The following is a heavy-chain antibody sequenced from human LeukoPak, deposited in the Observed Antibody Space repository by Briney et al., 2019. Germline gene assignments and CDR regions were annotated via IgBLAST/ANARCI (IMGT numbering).Heavy chain of an antibody. D-gene: IGHD3-9*01. CDR2: INHSGST. CDR1: GGSFSGYY. J-gene: IGHJ4*02. Sequence: SETLSLTCAVYGGSFSGYYWSWIRQPPGKGLEWIGEINHSGSTNYNPSLKSRVTISVDTSKNQFSLKLSSVTAADTAVYYCARSGPYDILTGYPTWSYFDYWGQGTLVTVSS. V-gene: IGHV4-34*01. CDR3: ARSGPYDILTGYPTWSYFDY.